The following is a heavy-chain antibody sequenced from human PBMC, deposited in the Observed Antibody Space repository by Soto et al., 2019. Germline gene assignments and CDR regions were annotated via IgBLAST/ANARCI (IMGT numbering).Heavy chain of an antibody. D-gene: IGHD1-26*01. J-gene: IGHJ5*02. CDR3: AVESDPQWGGWFDP. CDR1: GDSVSSNSAA. V-gene: IGHV6-1*01. CDR2: TYYRSKWYN. Sequence: SQTLSLTCAISGDSVSSNSAAWNCIRQSPSRGLEWLGRTYYRSKWYNDYAVSVKSRITINPDTSKNQFSLQLNSVTPEDTAVNYCAVESDPQWGGWFDPWGQGTLVTVSS.